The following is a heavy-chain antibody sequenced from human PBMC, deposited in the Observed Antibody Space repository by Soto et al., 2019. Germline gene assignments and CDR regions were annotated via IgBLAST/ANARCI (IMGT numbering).Heavy chain of an antibody. J-gene: IGHJ6*02. CDR1: GGTFSSYA. Sequence: GASVKVSCKASGGTFSSYAISWVRQAPGQGLEWMGGIIPIFGTANYAQKFQGRVTITADESTSTAYMELSSLRSEDTALYYCARGLGAMVTDYYYYGMDVWGQGATVTVSS. V-gene: IGHV1-69*13. D-gene: IGHD5-18*01. CDR2: IIPIFGTA. CDR3: ARGLGAMVTDYYYYGMDV.